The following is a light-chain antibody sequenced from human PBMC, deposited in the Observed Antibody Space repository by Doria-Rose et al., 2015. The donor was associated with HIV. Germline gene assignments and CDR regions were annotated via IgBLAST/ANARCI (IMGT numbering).Light chain of an antibody. CDR3: QQYGTSRGT. CDR2: DAS. CDR1: QRVKSSY. J-gene: IGKJ5*01. V-gene: IGKV3-20*01. Sequence: GLTQPPGTLSLSPGERATLSCRASQRVKSSYLAWYQQKPGQAPRLLIYDASTRATDIPDRFSGSGSGTDFTLTISRLEPEDVAVYYCQQYGTSRGTFGQGTRLEIK.